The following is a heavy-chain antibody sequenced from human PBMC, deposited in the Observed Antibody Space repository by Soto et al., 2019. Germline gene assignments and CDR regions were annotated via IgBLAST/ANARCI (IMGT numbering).Heavy chain of an antibody. CDR1: GGSFRGYY. CDR3: AGDFFMGSWFSITPLVFEY. D-gene: IGHD6-13*01. Sequence: QVQLQQWGAGLLKPSETLSLTCAVYGGSFRGYYWSWIRQPPGLGLEWIGEINHSGTTNYNPSLKSRVTISVDTGMNEVSVKLGSVTAADAAVYYCAGDFFMGSWFSITPLVFEYWGRGPLVTVSS. J-gene: IGHJ4*02. CDR2: INHSGTT. V-gene: IGHV4-34*01.